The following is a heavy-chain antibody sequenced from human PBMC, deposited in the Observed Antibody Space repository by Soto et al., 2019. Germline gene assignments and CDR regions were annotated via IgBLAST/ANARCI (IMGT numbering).Heavy chain of an antibody. D-gene: IGHD3-10*01. CDR1: GGTISSYC. CDR3: ESSPSITRGYFDY. CDR2: IYFSGNT. Sequence: SQTLPLTCSVSGGTISSYCWSWIRQPPEKGLEWIGTIYFSGNTYYNPSLKSRVTISVDTSRSQFSLMLSSVTAADTVVYYCESSPSITRGYFDYWGQGTLVTVSS. V-gene: IGHV4-59*04. J-gene: IGHJ4*02.